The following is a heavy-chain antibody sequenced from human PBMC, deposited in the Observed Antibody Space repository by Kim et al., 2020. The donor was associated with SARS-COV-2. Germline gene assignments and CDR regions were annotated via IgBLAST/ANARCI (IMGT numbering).Heavy chain of an antibody. CDR3: ARFTRGYLQTDAFDI. V-gene: IGHV4-39*07. Sequence: PSLKSRVTISVDTSKNQFSLKLSSVTAADTAVYYCARFTRGYLQTDAFDIWGQGTMVTVSS. D-gene: IGHD3-16*02. J-gene: IGHJ3*02.